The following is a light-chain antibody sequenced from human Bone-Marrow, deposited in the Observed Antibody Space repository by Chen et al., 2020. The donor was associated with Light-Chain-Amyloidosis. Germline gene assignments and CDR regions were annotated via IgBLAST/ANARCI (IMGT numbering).Light chain of an antibody. CDR1: QSVSSY. CDR3: QQRSNWLYT. CDR2: DAS. Sequence: EIVLRQSPATLSLSPGERATLSCRASQSVSSYLAWYQQKPGQAPRLLIYDASNRATGIPARFSGSGSETDFTLTISSLEPEDFAVYYCQQRSNWLYTFGQGTRLEIK. J-gene: IGKJ2*01. V-gene: IGKV3-11*01.